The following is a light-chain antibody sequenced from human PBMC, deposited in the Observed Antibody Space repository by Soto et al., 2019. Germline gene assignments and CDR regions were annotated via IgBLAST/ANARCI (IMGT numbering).Light chain of an antibody. CDR1: SSDVGGSRF. Sequence: QSALTQPASVSGSPGQSITISCTGTSSDVGGSRFVSWYQQHPGKAPQLMIHEVTNRPSGVSNRFSGSKSGNTASLTISGLQAEDEADYYCSSYTSSSTLRVFGGGTKLTVL. J-gene: IGLJ2*01. CDR2: EVT. CDR3: SSYTSSSTLRV. V-gene: IGLV2-14*01.